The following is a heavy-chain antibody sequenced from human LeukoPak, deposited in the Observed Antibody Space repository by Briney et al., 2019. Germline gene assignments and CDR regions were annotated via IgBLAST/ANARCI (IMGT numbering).Heavy chain of an antibody. Sequence: PGGSLRLSCAASGFTFSSYAMNWVRQAPGRGLEWVSTISGRGDKTYYADSVKGRFTISRDNSKNTLYLQMNSLRAEDTAVYYCARHSGSYPDWGQGTLVTVSS. CDR1: GFTFSSYA. D-gene: IGHD1-26*01. J-gene: IGHJ4*02. V-gene: IGHV3-23*01. CDR2: ISGRGDKT. CDR3: ARHSGSYPD.